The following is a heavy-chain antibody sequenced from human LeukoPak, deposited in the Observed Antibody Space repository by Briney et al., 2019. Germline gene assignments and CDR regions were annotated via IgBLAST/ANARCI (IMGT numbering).Heavy chain of an antibody. J-gene: IGHJ4*02. CDR3: ARDLFVTKYYFDF. CDR1: GGSISSGSYY. V-gene: IGHV4-61*02. CDR2: IYSRGST. Sequence: PSETLSLTCTVSGGSISSGSYYWSWIRQPAGKGLEWIGRIYSRGSTNYNPSLKSRVTISIDTSKNQFSLKLSSVTAADTAVYYCARDLFVTKYYFDFWGQGPLVTVSS. D-gene: IGHD1-14*01.